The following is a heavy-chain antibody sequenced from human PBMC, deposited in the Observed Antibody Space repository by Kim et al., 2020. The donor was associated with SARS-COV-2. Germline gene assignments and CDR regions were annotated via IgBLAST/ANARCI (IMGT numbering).Heavy chain of an antibody. CDR1: GGSISSYY. V-gene: IGHV4-59*01. CDR3: ARVPSAGRPDY. CDR2: IYYSGST. J-gene: IGHJ4*02. Sequence: SETLSLTCTVSGGSISSYYWSWIRQPPGKGLEWIGYIYYSGSTNYNPSLKSRVTISVDTSKNQFSLKLSSVTAADTAVYYCARVPSAGRPDYWGQGTLVTVSS. D-gene: IGHD1-26*01.